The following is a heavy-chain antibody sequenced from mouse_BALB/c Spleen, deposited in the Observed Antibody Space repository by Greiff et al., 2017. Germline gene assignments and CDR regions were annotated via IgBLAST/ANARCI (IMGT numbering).Heavy chain of an antibody. V-gene: IGHV5-17*02. J-gene: IGHJ4*01. CDR1: GFTFSSFG. D-gene: IGHD2-12*01. CDR2: ISSGSSTI. Sequence: EVHLVESGGGLVQPGGSRKLSCAASGFTFSSFGMHWVRQAPEKGLEWVAYISSGSSTIYYADTVKGRFTISRDNPKNTLFLQMTSLRSEDTAMYYCAFTTRAMDYWGQGTSVTVSS. CDR3: AFTTRAMDY.